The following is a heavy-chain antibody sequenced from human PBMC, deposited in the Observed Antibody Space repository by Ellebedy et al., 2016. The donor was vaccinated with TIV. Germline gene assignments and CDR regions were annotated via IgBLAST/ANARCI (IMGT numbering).Heavy chain of an antibody. J-gene: IGHJ2*01. V-gene: IGHV3-11*06. D-gene: IGHD3-22*01. CDR3: ARVPEDYDSSGYFYWYFDL. CDR1: GFTFSHYY. CDR2: ISSGGADT. Sequence: GESLKISCVASGFTFSHYYMGWIRQAPGKGLQWLSDISSGGADTHYLDSVKGRFTISRDNTKNSVYLQMNNLRADDTAVYYCARVPEDYDSSGYFYWYFDLWGRGTLVTVSS.